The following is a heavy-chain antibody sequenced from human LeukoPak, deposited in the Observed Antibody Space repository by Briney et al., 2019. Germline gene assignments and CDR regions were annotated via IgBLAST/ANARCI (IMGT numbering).Heavy chain of an antibody. V-gene: IGHV4-38-2*02. Sequence: PSETLSLTCAVSGFSISIDYYWVWIRPPPGRGLEWIGSIYRSGSTFYNPSLKSRVSMAVDTSKNHFSLKLSSVTAADTAVYYCVREIFCSGGSCYMDAFDIWGQGTVVTVSS. J-gene: IGHJ3*02. CDR2: IYRSGST. D-gene: IGHD2-15*01. CDR1: GFSISIDYY. CDR3: VREIFCSGGSCYMDAFDI.